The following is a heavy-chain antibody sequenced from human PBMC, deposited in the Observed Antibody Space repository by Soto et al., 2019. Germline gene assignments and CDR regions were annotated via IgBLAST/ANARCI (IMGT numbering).Heavy chain of an antibody. V-gene: IGHV5-51*01. Sequence: GESLKSSCKGSGYSLTSYWSGWVRQMPGKGLEWMGIIYPGDSDTGYSPSFQGQVTISADKSIITAYLQWSSLKASDTAMYYCARHANPGIAVAGTWAYYYYGMDVWGQGTTCTVS. CDR3: ARHANPGIAVAGTWAYYYYGMDV. D-gene: IGHD6-19*01. J-gene: IGHJ6*02. CDR1: GYSLTSYW. CDR2: IYPGDSDT.